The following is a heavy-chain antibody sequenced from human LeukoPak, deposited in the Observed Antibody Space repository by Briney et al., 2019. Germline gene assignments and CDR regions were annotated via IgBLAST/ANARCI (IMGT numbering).Heavy chain of an antibody. D-gene: IGHD3-10*01. Sequence: ASVKVSCKASGYTFTSYYMHWVRQAPGQGLEWMGIINPSGGSTSYAQKFQGRVTITADESTSTAYMELSSLRSEDTAVYYCARGRLLWFGEPRGYYYYMDVWGKGTTVTVSS. CDR1: GYTFTSYY. V-gene: IGHV1-46*01. CDR3: ARGRLLWFGEPRGYYYYMDV. J-gene: IGHJ6*03. CDR2: INPSGGST.